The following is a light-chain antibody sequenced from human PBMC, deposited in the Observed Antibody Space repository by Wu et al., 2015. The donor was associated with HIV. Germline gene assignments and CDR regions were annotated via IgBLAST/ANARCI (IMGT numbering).Light chain of an antibody. Sequence: EIVLTQSPGTLSLSPGERATLSCRASQSVSSSYLAWYQQRPGQAPRLLIYDASNRATDIPARFSGSGSETDFTLVISSLEPEDFAVYYCQQRSNWPLTFGGGTKVEIQ. CDR2: DAS. V-gene: IGKV3D-20*02. J-gene: IGKJ4*01. CDR3: QQRSNWPLT. CDR1: QSVSSSY.